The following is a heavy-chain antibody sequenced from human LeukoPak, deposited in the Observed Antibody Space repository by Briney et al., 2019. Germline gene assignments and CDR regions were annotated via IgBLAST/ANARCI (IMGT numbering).Heavy chain of an antibody. V-gene: IGHV1-69*05. Sequence: ASVKVSFKASEGTFSSYAISWVRQAPGQGLEWMGGIIPIFGTANYAQKFQGRVTITKDESTSTAYMELSSLRSEDTAVYYCASHSGSYLYYYYYYMDVWGKGTTVTVSS. CDR1: EGTFSSYA. CDR3: ASHSGSYLYYYYYYMDV. J-gene: IGHJ6*03. D-gene: IGHD1-26*01. CDR2: IIPIFGTA.